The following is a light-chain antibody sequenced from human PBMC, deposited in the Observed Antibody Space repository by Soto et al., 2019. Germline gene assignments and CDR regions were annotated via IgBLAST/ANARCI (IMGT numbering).Light chain of an antibody. V-gene: IGKV3D-15*01. J-gene: IGKJ5*01. CDR1: QSVSNN. CDR3: QQYNNWPAIT. CDR2: GAS. Sequence: EIVMTQSPATLSVSPVERATLSCRAGQSVSNNLAWYQQKPGQAPRLLIYGASTRATGIPARFSGSGSGTEFTLTISSLQSEDFAVYYCQQYNNWPAITFGQGTRLEIK.